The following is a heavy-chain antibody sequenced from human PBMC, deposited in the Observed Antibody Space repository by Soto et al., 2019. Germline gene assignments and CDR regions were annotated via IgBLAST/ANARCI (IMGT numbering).Heavy chain of an antibody. CDR1: GFTFSDYD. D-gene: IGHD3-22*01. Sequence: PGGSLRLSCAASGFTFSDYDMHWVRQAPGKGLEWVSYISSSSSTIYYADSVKGRFTISRDNAKNSLYLQMNSLRDEDTAVYYCARDYAYDSSGYESWFDPWGQGTLVTVSS. CDR3: ARDYAYDSSGYESWFDP. V-gene: IGHV3-48*02. J-gene: IGHJ5*02. CDR2: ISSSSSTI.